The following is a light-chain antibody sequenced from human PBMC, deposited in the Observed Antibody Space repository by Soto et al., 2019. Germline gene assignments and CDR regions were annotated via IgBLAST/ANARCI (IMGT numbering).Light chain of an antibody. CDR2: DAS. Sequence: EIVLTHSPATLSLSPCERATLSFSASQSVSSYLAWYQQKPGQAPRLLIYDASNRATGIPARFSGSGSGTDFTLTISSLEPEDFAVYYCQQRSNWPSITFGQGTRLEI. V-gene: IGKV3-11*01. CDR1: QSVSSY. J-gene: IGKJ5*01. CDR3: QQRSNWPSIT.